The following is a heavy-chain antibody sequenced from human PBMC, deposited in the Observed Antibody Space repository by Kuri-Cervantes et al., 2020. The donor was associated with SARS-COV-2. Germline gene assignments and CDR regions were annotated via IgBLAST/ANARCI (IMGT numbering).Heavy chain of an antibody. Sequence: GESLKISCAASGFTFSSYSMNWVRQAPGKGLEWVSVIYSGGSTYYADSVKGRFTISRDNSKNTLYLQMNSLRAEDTAVYYCARMTTKQQLVPQGFDYWGQGTLVTVSS. J-gene: IGHJ4*02. CDR3: ARMTTKQQLVPQGFDY. CDR1: GFTFSSYS. D-gene: IGHD6-13*01. CDR2: IYSGGST. V-gene: IGHV3-53*01.